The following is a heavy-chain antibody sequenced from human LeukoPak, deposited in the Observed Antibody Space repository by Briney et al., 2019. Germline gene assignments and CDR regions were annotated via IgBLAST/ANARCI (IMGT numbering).Heavy chain of an antibody. Sequence: SETPSLTCTVSGGSISSYYWSWIRQPPGKGLEWIGYIYYSGSTNYNPSLKSRVTISVDTSKNQFSLKLSSVTAADTAVYYCASTVVTALGWYFDLWGRGTLVTVSS. CDR2: IYYSGST. CDR3: ASTVVTALGWYFDL. V-gene: IGHV4-59*01. CDR1: GGSISSYY. D-gene: IGHD2-21*02. J-gene: IGHJ2*01.